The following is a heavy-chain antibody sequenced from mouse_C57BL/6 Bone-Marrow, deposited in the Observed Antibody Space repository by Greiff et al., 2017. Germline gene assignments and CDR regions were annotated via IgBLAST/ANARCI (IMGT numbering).Heavy chain of an antibody. J-gene: IGHJ2*01. Sequence: QVQLQQSGAELVMPGASVKLSCNASGYTFTSYWKHWVKLRPGQGLEWVGELDPYDSYTTYNQKVTGKSTLTVDKSSSTAYMQLISLTSEDSAVYYCARELRPHSCDYWGQGTTLTVSS. CDR2: LDPYDSYT. CDR1: GYTFTSYW. D-gene: IGHD3-2*02. CDR3: ARELRPHSCDY. V-gene: IGHV1-69*01.